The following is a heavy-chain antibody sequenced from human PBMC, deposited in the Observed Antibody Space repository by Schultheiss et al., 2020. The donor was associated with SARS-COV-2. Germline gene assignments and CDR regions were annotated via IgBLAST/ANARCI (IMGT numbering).Heavy chain of an antibody. CDR1: GGSISSGGYY. J-gene: IGHJ4*02. CDR2: VYYSGST. CDR3: ARGTMAYSSSYYYFDQ. Sequence: SETLSLTCTVSGGSISSGGYYWSWIRQHPGKGLEWIGYVYYSGSTFYNPSLRSLVTMSVDTSKNQFSLKLTSVTAADTAVYYCARGTMAYSSSYYYFDQWGQGTLVTVSS. D-gene: IGHD6-13*01. V-gene: IGHV4-31*01.